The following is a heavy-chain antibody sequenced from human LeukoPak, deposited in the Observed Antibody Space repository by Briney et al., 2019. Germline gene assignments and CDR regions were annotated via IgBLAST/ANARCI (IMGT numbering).Heavy chain of an antibody. D-gene: IGHD2-8*01. CDR3: ARLKDDVTKFDY. CDR1: GFSFSRYW. CDR2: INQDVSRI. J-gene: IGHJ4*02. Sequence: GGSLRLSCAGSGFSFSRYWMAWVRQAPGKGLEWVASINQDVSRIHYVDSVKGRFTISRDNAKSSLFLQMTSLRVEDTAVYYCARLKDDVTKFDYWGQGTLVTASS. V-gene: IGHV3-7*01.